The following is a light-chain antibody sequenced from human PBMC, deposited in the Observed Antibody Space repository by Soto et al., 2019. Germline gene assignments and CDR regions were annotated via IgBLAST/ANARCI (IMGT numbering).Light chain of an antibody. Sequence: GERATLSCRASQSVSSNLAWYQQKPGQAPKLLIYDASNRATGIPARFSGSGSGTDFTLTISSLEPEDFAVYYCQQRSNWPPAFGQGTRLEIK. V-gene: IGKV3-11*01. J-gene: IGKJ5*01. CDR1: QSVSSN. CDR3: QQRSNWPPA. CDR2: DAS.